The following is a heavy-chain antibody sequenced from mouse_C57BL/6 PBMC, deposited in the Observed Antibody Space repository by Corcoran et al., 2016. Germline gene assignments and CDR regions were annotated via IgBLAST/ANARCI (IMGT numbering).Heavy chain of an antibody. CDR2: INTYAGVT. D-gene: IGHD3-2*02. CDR3: ARELRLFFAY. J-gene: IGHJ3*01. V-gene: IGHV9-3*01. CDR1: GYTFTTYG. Sequence: QIQLVKSGPELKKPGETVKISCKASGYTFTTYGMSGVKQAPGKGLKWMGWINTYAGVTTYADEFKGRFSFSLETSASTAYLQINNLKKEDTATDCGARELRLFFAYWWQGSLVTGSA.